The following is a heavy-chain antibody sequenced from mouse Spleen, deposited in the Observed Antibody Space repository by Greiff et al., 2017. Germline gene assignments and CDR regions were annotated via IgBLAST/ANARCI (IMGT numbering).Heavy chain of an antibody. D-gene: IGHD4-1*01. V-gene: IGHV1-55*01. CDR2: IYPGSGST. Sequence: QVHVKQPGAELVKPGASGKMSCKASGYTFTSYWITWVKQRPGQGLEWIGDIYPGSGSTNYNEKFKSKATLTVDTSSSTAYMQLSSLTSEDSAVYYCARNWDVLFAYWGQGTLVTVSA. J-gene: IGHJ3*01. CDR3: ARNWDVLFAY. CDR1: GYTFTSYW.